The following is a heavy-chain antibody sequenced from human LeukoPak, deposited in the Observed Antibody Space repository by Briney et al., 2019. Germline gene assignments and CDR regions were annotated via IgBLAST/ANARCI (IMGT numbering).Heavy chain of an antibody. CDR2: IQYDGSNQ. CDR1: EFTFRSYG. J-gene: IGHJ4*02. D-gene: IGHD4/OR15-4a*01. V-gene: IGHV3-30*02. Sequence: QPGGSLRLSCAATEFTFRSYGMHWVRQAPGKGLEWVAYIQYDGSNQQYADSVKGRFTISRDNGKNSLDLQMNSLRADDTAVYYCARDTLGEGEDANYAVYYFDYWGQGTVVTVSS. CDR3: ARDTLGEGEDANYAVYYFDY.